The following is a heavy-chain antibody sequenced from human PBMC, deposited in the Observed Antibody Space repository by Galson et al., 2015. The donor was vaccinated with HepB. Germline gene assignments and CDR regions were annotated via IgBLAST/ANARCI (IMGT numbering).Heavy chain of an antibody. Sequence: SETLSLTCAVYGGSFSGYYWSWIRQPPGKGLEWIGEINHSGSTNYNPSLKSRVAISVDTSKNQFSLKLSSVTAADTAVYYCASNGARRYFDWLSTDSYYYYGMDVWGQGTTVTVSS. J-gene: IGHJ6*02. D-gene: IGHD3-9*01. CDR1: GGSFSGYY. CDR2: INHSGST. V-gene: IGHV4-34*01. CDR3: ASNGARRYFDWLSTDSYYYYGMDV.